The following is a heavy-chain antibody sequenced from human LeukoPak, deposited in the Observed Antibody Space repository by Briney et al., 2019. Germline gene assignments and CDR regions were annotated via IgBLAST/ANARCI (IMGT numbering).Heavy chain of an antibody. J-gene: IGHJ4*02. V-gene: IGHV3-30*02. D-gene: IGHD6-13*01. Sequence: PGGSLRLSCAASGFTFSSYGMHWVRQAPGKGLEWVAFIRYDGSNKYYADSVKGRFTISRDNSKNTLYLQMNSLRAEDTAVYYCAKFGRYSSSWFDYWGQRTLVTVSS. CDR3: AKFGRYSSSWFDY. CDR1: GFTFSSYG. CDR2: IRYDGSNK.